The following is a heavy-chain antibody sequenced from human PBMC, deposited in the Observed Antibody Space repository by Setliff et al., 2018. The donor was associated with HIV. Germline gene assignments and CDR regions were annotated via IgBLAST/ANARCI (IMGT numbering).Heavy chain of an antibody. CDR3: AKSTGSVFGTYYFDN. Sequence: PGGSLRLSCAASGFTFDDYAMYWVRQGPGKGLEWVSLINWDGSRTFYADSVRGRFTTSRDNNKNFLYLEMNSLRADDTALYFCAKSTGSVFGTYYFDNWGQGTLVTVSS. CDR1: GFTFDDYA. V-gene: IGHV3-43D*04. CDR2: INWDGSRT. D-gene: IGHD3-16*01. J-gene: IGHJ4*02.